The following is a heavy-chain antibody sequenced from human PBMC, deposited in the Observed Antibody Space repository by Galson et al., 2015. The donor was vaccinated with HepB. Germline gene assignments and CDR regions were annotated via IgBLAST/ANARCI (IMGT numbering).Heavy chain of an antibody. CDR3: AREDYGDYFDY. Sequence: TLSLTCTVSGGSISSGSYYWSWIRQPAGKALEWIGRIYSSGNTKYNPSLKSRVTMSVDTSKNQFSLRLASVTAADTAVYYCAREDYGDYFDYWGQGSLVTVSS. CDR1: GGSISSGSYY. D-gene: IGHD4-17*01. J-gene: IGHJ4*02. CDR2: IYSSGNT. V-gene: IGHV4-61*02.